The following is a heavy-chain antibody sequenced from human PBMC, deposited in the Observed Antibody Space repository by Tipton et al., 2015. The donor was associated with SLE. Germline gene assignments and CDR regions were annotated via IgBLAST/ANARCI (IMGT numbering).Heavy chain of an antibody. CDR2: IYSGGST. J-gene: IGHJ3*02. CDR1: GFTVSSNY. V-gene: IGHV3-66*02. CDR3: ARDKPLKEAVADKGAFDI. D-gene: IGHD6-19*01. Sequence: SLRLSCAASGFTVSSNYMSWVRQAPGKGLEWVSVIYSGGSTYYADSVKGRFTISRDNSKNTLYLQMNSLRAEDTAVYYCARDKPLKEAVADKGAFDIWGRGTMVTVSS.